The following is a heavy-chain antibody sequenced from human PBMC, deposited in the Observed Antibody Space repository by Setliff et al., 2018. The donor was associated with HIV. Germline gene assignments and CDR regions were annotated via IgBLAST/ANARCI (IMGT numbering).Heavy chain of an antibody. CDR3: TRDYAYDWNSVMDV. CDR1: GFTFSSYS. D-gene: IGHD1-7*01. J-gene: IGHJ6*03. V-gene: IGHV3-21*01. Sequence: LRLSCAASGFTFSSYSMNWVRQAPGKGLEWVSSISSSTSIYYTDSVKGRFTISRDNAKNSLYLQMNSLRAEDTAVYYCTRDYAYDWNSVMDVWGKGTTVTVSS. CDR2: ISSSTSI.